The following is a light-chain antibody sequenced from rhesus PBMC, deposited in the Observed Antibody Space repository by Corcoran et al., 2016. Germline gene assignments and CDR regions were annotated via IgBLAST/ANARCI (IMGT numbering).Light chain of an antibody. Sequence: DIVMTQTPLSLPVTPGEPASISCRSGQSLLHTDGDTYFDWYLQRPGQSPQLLIYGGSNRASGVPDRFSGSGSGTDFTLKISKVEAEDVVVYYCMQHKAFPFTFGPGTKLDIK. CDR2: GGS. J-gene: IGKJ3*01. CDR3: MQHKAFPFT. V-gene: IGKV2-61*01. CDR1: QSLLHTDGDTY.